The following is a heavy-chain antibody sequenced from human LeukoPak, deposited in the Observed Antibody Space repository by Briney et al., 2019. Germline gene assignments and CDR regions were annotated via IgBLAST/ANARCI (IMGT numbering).Heavy chain of an antibody. CDR2: INHSGST. CDR3: ASAHPNYYYYGMDV. V-gene: IGHV4-34*01. CDR1: GGSFSGYY. Sequence: SETLSLTCAVYGGSFSGYYWSWIRQPPGKGLEWIGEINHSGSTNYNPSLKSRVTISVDTSKNQFSLKLSSVTAADTAVYYCASAHPNYYYYGMDVWGQGTTVTVSS. J-gene: IGHJ6*02.